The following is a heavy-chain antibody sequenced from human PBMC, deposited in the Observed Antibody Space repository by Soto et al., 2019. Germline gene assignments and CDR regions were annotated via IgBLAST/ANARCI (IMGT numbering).Heavy chain of an antibody. V-gene: IGHV4-59*01. D-gene: IGHD2-21*01. CDR2: IYYSGST. CDR1: GGSISSDD. J-gene: IGHJ4*02. Sequence: SETLCLTCTVAGGSISSDDGSWIRQPPGKGLEWIGFIYYSGSTNYNPSLKSRVTMSVDTSKNQFSLKLTSVNAADTAVYYCTRGGDAYKNGHWGQGTLVTVSS. CDR3: TRGGDAYKNGH.